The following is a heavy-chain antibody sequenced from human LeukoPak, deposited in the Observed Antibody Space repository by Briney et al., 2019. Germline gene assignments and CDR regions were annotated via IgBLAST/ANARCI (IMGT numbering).Heavy chain of an antibody. D-gene: IGHD5-12*01. CDR1: GFTFSSYA. V-gene: IGHV3-23*01. Sequence: GGSLRLSCAASGFTFSSYAMSWVRQAPGKGLEWVSAISGSGGSTYYADSVKGRFTISRDNSKNTLYLQMNSLRAEDTAVYCCAKGRRGDDIVATIPWFDPWGQGTLVTVSS. CDR2: ISGSGGST. CDR3: AKGRRGDDIVATIPWFDP. J-gene: IGHJ5*02.